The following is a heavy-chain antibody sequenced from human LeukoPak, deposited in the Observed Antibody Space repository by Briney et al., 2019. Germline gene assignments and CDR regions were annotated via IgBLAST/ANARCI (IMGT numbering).Heavy chain of an antibody. V-gene: IGHV3-11*04. J-gene: IGHJ5*02. CDR1: GFTFSDYY. CDR2: ISSSGSSI. D-gene: IGHD3-10*01. Sequence: GGSLRLSCAASGFTFSDYYMSWIRQVPGKGLEWISYISSSGSSIYYAGSVKGRSTISRDNAKNSLYLQMNSLRAEDTAVYYCARDREYYYGSGKHGFDPWGQGTLVTVSS. CDR3: ARDREYYYGSGKHGFDP.